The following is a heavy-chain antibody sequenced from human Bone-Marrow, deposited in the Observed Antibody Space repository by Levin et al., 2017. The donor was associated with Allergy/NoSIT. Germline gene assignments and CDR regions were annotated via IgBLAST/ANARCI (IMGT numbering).Heavy chain of an antibody. CDR2: IWYDGSNK. J-gene: IGHJ2*01. D-gene: IGHD1-14*01. V-gene: IGHV3-33*01. CDR1: GFAFSSYG. Sequence: SGGSLRLSCAASGFAFSSYGMHWVRQAPGKGLEWVAVIWYDGSNKYYADSVKGRFTISRDNSKNTLYLQMNSLRAEDTAVYYCARDPQVSQPKKNWYFDLWGRGTLVTVSS. CDR3: ARDPQVSQPKKNWYFDL.